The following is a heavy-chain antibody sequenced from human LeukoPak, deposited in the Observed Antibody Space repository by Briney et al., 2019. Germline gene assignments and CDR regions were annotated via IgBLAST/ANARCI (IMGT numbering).Heavy chain of an antibody. CDR2: ISGSSGST. Sequence: GGSLRLSCAASGFTFSSYAMSWVRQAPGKGLEWVSAISGSSGSTYYADSVKGPFTISRDNSKNTLYLQMNSLRAEDTAVYYCPKDRRYSSSWFSYWGQGTLVTVSS. J-gene: IGHJ4*02. CDR1: GFTFSSYA. D-gene: IGHD6-13*01. CDR3: PKDRRYSSSWFSY. V-gene: IGHV3-23*01.